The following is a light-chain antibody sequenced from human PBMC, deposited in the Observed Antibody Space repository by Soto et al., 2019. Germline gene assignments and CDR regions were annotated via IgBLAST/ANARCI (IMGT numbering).Light chain of an antibody. Sequence: QCGVTQPASGSATPGQRVTISCSGSSSNMRNFAYWYRQLPGTAPTLLIYRNDQRPSGVPDRFSGSNSGTSATLAISGLRSEDEADYSCAAWDDSLRAWVFGGGTKVTV. J-gene: IGLJ3*02. V-gene: IGLV1-47*01. CDR2: RND. CDR1: SSNMRNF. CDR3: AAWDDSLRAWV.